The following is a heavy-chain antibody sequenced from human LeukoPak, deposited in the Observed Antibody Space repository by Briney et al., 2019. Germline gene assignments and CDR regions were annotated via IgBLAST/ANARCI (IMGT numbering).Heavy chain of an antibody. CDR3: ARDYYDSSGYYYYYGMDV. D-gene: IGHD3-22*01. Sequence: GGSLRLSCAASGFTFSSYPMHWVRQAPGKGLEWVAVISYDGSSKYYAESVKGRFTISRDDSKNTLYLQMNSLRAEDTAVYYCARDYYDSSGYYYYYGMDVWGQGTTVTVSS. CDR2: ISYDGSSK. J-gene: IGHJ6*02. CDR1: GFTFSSYP. V-gene: IGHV3-30*04.